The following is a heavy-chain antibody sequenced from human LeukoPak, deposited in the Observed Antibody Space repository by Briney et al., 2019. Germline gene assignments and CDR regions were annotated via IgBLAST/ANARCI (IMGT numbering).Heavy chain of an antibody. CDR1: GGSFSGYY. J-gene: IGHJ5*02. D-gene: IGHD2-8*01. V-gene: IGHV4-34*01. CDR3: ARGGIVLMVYARRNWFDP. Sequence: SETLSLTCAVYGGSFSGYYWSWIRQPPGKGLEWIGEINHSGSTNYNPSLKSRVTISVDTSKNQFSLKLSSVTAADTAAYYCARGGIVLMVYARRNWFDPWGQGTLVTVSS. CDR2: INHSGST.